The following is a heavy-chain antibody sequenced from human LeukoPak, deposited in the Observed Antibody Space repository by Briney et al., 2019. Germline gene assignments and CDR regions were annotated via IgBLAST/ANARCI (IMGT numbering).Heavy chain of an antibody. CDR2: ISWNSGST. V-gene: IGHV3-9*01. CDR1: GFSFDDYA. D-gene: IGHD3-22*01. J-gene: IGHJ4*02. CDR3: AKDTLYQRDYYDSSGGMDY. Sequence: PGGSLRLSCAASGFSFDDYAMHWVRQAPGKGLEWVSGISWNSGSTGYADSVKGRFTIHRDNAKNSLYLQMNSLRLEDTALYYCAKDTLYQRDYYDSSGGMDYWGQGTLVTVSS.